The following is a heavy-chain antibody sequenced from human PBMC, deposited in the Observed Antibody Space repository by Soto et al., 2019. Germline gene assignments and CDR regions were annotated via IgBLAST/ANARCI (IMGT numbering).Heavy chain of an antibody. CDR1: GFSFSSYT. Sequence: XVSLRLSCVASGFSFSSYTMNWVRQAPGKGLEWVSGVSGNGGNTYYADSVKGRFSISRDNSKSTLYLQLNSLRAEDTAIYYCAKDRMGASGWFDPWGQGTPVTVSS. J-gene: IGHJ5*02. D-gene: IGHD1-26*01. V-gene: IGHV3-23*01. CDR3: AKDRMGASGWFDP. CDR2: VSGNGGNT.